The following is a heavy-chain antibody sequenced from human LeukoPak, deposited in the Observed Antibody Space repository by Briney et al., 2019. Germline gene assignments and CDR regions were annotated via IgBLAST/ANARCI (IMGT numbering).Heavy chain of an antibody. V-gene: IGHV1-69*05. CDR2: IIPISGTA. CDR1: GGTFSSYA. CDR3: ARAYYSNDYYYYYMDV. D-gene: IGHD4-11*01. J-gene: IGHJ6*03. Sequence: SVKASCKASGGTFSSYAISWVRQAPGQGLEWMGGIIPISGTANYAQKFQGRVTITTDESTSTAYMELSSLRSEDTAVYYCARAYYSNDYYYYYMDVWGKGTTVTVSS.